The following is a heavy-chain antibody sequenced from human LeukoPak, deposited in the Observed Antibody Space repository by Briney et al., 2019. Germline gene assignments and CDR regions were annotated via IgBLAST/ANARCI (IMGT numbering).Heavy chain of an antibody. D-gene: IGHD3-3*01. V-gene: IGHV4-34*01. Sequence: PSETLSLTCAVYGGSFSGYYWSWIRQPPGKGLEWIGSIYYSGSTYYNPSLKSRVTISVDTSKNQFSLKLSSVTAADTAVYYCARHGVSEFDYWGQGTLVTVSS. J-gene: IGHJ4*02. CDR1: GGSFSGYY. CDR2: IYYSGST. CDR3: ARHGVSEFDY.